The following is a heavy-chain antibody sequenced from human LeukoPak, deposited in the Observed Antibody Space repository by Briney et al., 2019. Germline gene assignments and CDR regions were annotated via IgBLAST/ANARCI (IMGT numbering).Heavy chain of an antibody. CDR1: GGSISSYY. CDR3: ASVDYVGAFDI. J-gene: IGHJ3*02. CDR2: IYTSGST. D-gene: IGHD4-17*01. V-gene: IGHV4-4*07. Sequence: SQTLSLTCTVSGGSISSYYWSWIRQPAGKGLEWIGRIYTSGSTNYNPSLKSRVTMSVDTSKNQFSLKLSSVTAADTAVYYCASVDYVGAFDIWGQGTMVTVSS.